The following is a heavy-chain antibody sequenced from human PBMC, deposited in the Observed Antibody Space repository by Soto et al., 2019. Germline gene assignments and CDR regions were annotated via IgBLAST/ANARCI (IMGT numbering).Heavy chain of an antibody. J-gene: IGHJ5*02. CDR1: GGTFSSYA. CDR3: ARDIVATIKGGNWFDP. V-gene: IGHV1-69*13. D-gene: IGHD5-12*01. Sequence: GASVKVSCKASGGTFSSYAISWVRQAHGKGVEWMGGIIPIFGTANYAQKFQGRVTITADESTSTAYMELSSLRSEDTAVYYCARDIVATIKGGNWFDPWGQGTLVTVSS. CDR2: IIPIFGTA.